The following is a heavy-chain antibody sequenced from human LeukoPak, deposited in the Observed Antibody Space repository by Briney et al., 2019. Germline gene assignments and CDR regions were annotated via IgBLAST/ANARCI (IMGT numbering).Heavy chain of an antibody. J-gene: IGHJ6*02. Sequence: SETLSLTCTVSGGSFSTYYWSWIRQPPGKGLEWIGYIHYSGSTIYNPSLESRVTISVDMSKNQFSLKVSSVTAADTAVYYCARDGAAMLSPYGMDVWGQGTTVTVSS. D-gene: IGHD3-16*01. CDR3: ARDGAAMLSPYGMDV. CDR1: GGSFSTYY. CDR2: IHYSGST. V-gene: IGHV4-59*01.